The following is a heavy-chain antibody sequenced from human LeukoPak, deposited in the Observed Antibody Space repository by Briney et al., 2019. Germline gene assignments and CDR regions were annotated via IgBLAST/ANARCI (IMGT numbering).Heavy chain of an antibody. D-gene: IGHD3-10*01. J-gene: IGHJ4*02. CDR3: AREPTTYGSGSSFDY. V-gene: IGHV3-64*01. CDR2: ISSNGGRT. Sequence: PGGSLRLSCAASGFTFSNYAMHWVRKAPGKGLEYVSAISSNGGRTYYANSVKGRFTISRDNSKNTLFLQMGSLRAEDMAVYYCAREPTTYGSGSSFDYWGQGTLVTVSS. CDR1: GFTFSNYA.